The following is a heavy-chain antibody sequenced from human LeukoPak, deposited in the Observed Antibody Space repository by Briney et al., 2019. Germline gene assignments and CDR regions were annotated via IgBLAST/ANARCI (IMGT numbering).Heavy chain of an antibody. Sequence: PSETLSLTCTVSGGSISSSSYYWGWIRQPPGKGLEWIGSIYYSGSTYYNPSLKSRVTISVDTSKNQFSLKLSSVTAADTAVYYCARDSNYYDSRGNDAFDIWGRGNDAFDIWGQGTMVTVSS. CDR2: IYYSGST. J-gene: IGHJ3*02. D-gene: IGHD3-22*01. V-gene: IGHV4-39*07. CDR3: ARDSNYYDSRGNDAFDIWGRGNDAFDI. CDR1: GGSISSSSYY.